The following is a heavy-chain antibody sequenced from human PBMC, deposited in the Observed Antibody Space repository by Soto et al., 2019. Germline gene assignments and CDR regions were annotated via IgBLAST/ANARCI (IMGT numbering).Heavy chain of an antibody. CDR3: ARVNQLAPKRNAFDI. D-gene: IGHD1-1*01. J-gene: IGHJ3*02. V-gene: IGHV4-59*01. CDR1: DFSIKLYF. CDR2: IHYSGSS. Sequence: SKPLSLTCTVSDFSIKLYFLSWIRQPPGKGLEWIGYIHYSGSSNYNPSLKSRVTMSVDSSKNQFSLELSSLTAADTAVYYCARVNQLAPKRNAFDIWGQGTKVTVSS.